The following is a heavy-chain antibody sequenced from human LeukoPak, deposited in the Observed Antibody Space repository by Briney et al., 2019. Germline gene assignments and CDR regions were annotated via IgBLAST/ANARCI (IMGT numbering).Heavy chain of an antibody. J-gene: IGHJ4*02. CDR2: ISGSGGST. D-gene: IGHD6-6*01. Sequence: GGSLRLSCTASGFTFSNFWMGWVRQAPGKGLEWVSAISGSGGSTYYADSVKGRFTISRDNSKNTLYLQMNSLRAEDTAVYYCAKDRLQLVQYYFDYWGQGTLVTVSS. CDR1: GFTFSNFW. CDR3: AKDRLQLVQYYFDY. V-gene: IGHV3-23*01.